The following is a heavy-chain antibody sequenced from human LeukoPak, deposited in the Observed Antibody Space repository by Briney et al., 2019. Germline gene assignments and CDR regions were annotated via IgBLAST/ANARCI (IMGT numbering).Heavy chain of an antibody. D-gene: IGHD2-15*01. Sequence: PGGSLRLSCAASGFTVSSNYLSWVRQAPGKGLEWVSVIYSGGEIYYADSVQGRFTISRDNSKSTLCLQMNSLRAEDTAVYYCAKQLGYCSDGSCYFPYWGQGTLVTVSS. CDR1: GFTVSSNY. J-gene: IGHJ4*02. CDR2: IYSGGEI. V-gene: IGHV3-53*01. CDR3: AKQLGYCSDGSCYFPY.